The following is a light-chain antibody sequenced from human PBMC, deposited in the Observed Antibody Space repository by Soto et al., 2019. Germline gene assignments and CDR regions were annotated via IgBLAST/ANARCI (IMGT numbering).Light chain of an antibody. CDR1: QSVGSN. CDR2: GAS. CDR3: QQYTNWPYM. V-gene: IGKV3-15*01. J-gene: IGKJ2*01. Sequence: EIVMTQSPATLSVSPGERASLSCRASQSVGSNLAWYQQTAGQAPRLLIYGASTRATGIPARFSGSGSGTEFTLTLSSLQSEDFAVYSCQQYTNWPYMLGQGTKLEIK.